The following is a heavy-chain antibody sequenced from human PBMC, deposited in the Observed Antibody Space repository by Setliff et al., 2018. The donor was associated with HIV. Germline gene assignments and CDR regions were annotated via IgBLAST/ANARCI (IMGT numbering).Heavy chain of an antibody. V-gene: IGHV2-70*16. J-gene: IGHJ4*02. D-gene: IGHD2-2*01. Sequence: SQTLSLTCTFSGFSLSTSGMYVSWIRQPPEKALEWLARIDWDDDKFYSTSLKTRLTISKDTSKNQVVLTMTNMDPVDTATYYCARIGFDALLDYWGQGTLVTVSS. CDR1: GFSLSTSGMY. CDR3: ARIGFDALLDY. CDR2: IDWDDDK.